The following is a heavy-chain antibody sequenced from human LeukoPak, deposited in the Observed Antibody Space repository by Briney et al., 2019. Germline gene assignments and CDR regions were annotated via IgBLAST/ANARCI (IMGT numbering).Heavy chain of an antibody. CDR3: ARDLIAVAGYYFDY. J-gene: IGHJ4*02. D-gene: IGHD6-19*01. CDR2: ISYDGSNK. CDR1: GGSFSSYA. V-gene: IGHV3-30-3*01. Sequence: LSLTCAVYGGSFSSYAMHWVRQAPGKGLEWVAVISYDGSNKYYADSVKGRFTISRDNSKNTLYLQMNSLRAEDTAVYYCARDLIAVAGYYFDYWGQGTLVTVSS.